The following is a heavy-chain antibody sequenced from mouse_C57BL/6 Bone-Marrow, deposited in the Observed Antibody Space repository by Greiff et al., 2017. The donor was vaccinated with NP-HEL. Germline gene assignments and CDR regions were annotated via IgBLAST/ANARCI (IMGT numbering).Heavy chain of an antibody. V-gene: IGHV2-9-1*01. CDR3: ARDGFYAMDY. J-gene: IGHJ4*01. CDR1: GFSLTSYA. Sequence: VQLQQSGPGLVAPSQSLSITCTVSGFSLTSYAISWVRQPPGNGLAWLGVLWTGGGTNYNSALKSRLSISQDNSKSQVFLKMNSLQTDDTARYYCARDGFYAMDYWGQGTSVTVSS. CDR2: LWTGGGT.